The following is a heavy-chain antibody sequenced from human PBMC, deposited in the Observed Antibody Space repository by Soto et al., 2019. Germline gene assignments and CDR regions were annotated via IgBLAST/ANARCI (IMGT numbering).Heavy chain of an antibody. Sequence: GGSLRLSCAASGFMFGSYARSWVRQAPGKGLEWVSGISGSGTDTYYADAVKGRVTISRDNAKNTLYLQMNGLRAEDTAIYYCAKDLLSSYYYGMDAWGQGTTVTVSS. D-gene: IGHD3-10*01. CDR1: GFMFGSYA. CDR2: ISGSGTDT. CDR3: AKDLLSSYYYGMDA. V-gene: IGHV3-23*01. J-gene: IGHJ6*02.